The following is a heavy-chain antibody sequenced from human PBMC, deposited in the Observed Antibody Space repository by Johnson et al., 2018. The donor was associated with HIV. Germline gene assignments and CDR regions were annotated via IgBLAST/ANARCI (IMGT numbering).Heavy chain of an antibody. Sequence: VQLVESGGGLVQPGGSLRLSCAASGFTFSNYWMHWVRQAPGKGLVWVSRINSDGTNTTYADSVKGRFTISRDNARNTLYLQMNSLRAEDTAVYYCARDGGYSYGDAFDIWGQGTMVTVSS. CDR2: INSDGTNT. V-gene: IGHV3-74*01. D-gene: IGHD5-18*01. J-gene: IGHJ3*02. CDR3: ARDGGYSYGDAFDI. CDR1: GFTFSNYW.